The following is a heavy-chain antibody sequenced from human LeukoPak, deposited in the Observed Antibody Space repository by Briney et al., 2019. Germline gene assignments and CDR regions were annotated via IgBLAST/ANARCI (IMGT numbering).Heavy chain of an antibody. CDR1: GGTFSSYA. CDR3: ARVEWELRRYFDY. D-gene: IGHD1-26*01. Sequence: SVKVSCKASGGTFSSYAISWVRQAPGQGLEWMGSIIPIFGTANYAQKFQGRVTIITDESTSTAYMELSSLRSEDTAVYYCARVEWELRRYFDYWGQGTLVTVSS. CDR2: IIPIFGTA. J-gene: IGHJ4*02. V-gene: IGHV1-69*05.